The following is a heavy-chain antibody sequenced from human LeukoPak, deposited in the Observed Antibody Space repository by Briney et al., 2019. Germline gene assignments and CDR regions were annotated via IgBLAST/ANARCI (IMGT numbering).Heavy chain of an antibody. CDR2: IIPILGIA. CDR1: GGTFSSYT. Sequence: GSSVKVSCKASGGTFSSYTISWVRQAPGQGLEWMGRIIPILGIANYAQKFQGRVTITADKSTNTAYMELSSLRSEDTAVFYCARGHQPPYYGMDVWGQGTTVTVSS. J-gene: IGHJ6*02. CDR3: ARGHQPPYYGMDV. V-gene: IGHV1-69*02.